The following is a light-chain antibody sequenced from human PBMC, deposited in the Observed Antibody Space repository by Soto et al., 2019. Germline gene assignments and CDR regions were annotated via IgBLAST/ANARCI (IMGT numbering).Light chain of an antibody. V-gene: IGLV2-23*01. Sequence: QSALTQPASVSGSPGQSVTISCTGTSSDFGSYKFVSWYQHHPGKVPKVIIYETSKRPSGVSARFSGSKSGNTASLTISGLQAEDEADYYCFSFTSTNTHVFGSGTKVTVL. J-gene: IGLJ1*01. CDR1: SSDFGSYKF. CDR2: ETS. CDR3: FSFTSTNTHV.